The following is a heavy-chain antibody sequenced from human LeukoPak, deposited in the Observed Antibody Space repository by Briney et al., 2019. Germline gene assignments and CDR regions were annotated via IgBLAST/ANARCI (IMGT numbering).Heavy chain of an antibody. CDR1: GFTVSSNY. CDR3: AKDGAWLRFDD. J-gene: IGHJ4*02. V-gene: IGHV3-53*01. CDR2: IYSDRST. Sequence: PGGSLRLSCAASGFTVSSNYMSWVRQAPGKGLEWVSVIYSDRSTYYADSVKGRFTISRDNSKNTVYLQMNNVRAEDTAVYYCAKDGAWLRFDDWGQGTLVTVSS. D-gene: IGHD5-12*01.